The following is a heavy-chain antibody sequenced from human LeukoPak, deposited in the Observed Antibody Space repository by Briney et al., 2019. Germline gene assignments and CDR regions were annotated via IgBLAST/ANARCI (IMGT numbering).Heavy chain of an antibody. CDR2: IYYGGST. CDR3: ARARRSGYSYGYADY. CDR1: GGSISSHY. V-gene: IGHV4-59*11. J-gene: IGHJ4*02. D-gene: IGHD5-18*01. Sequence: SETLSLTCTVSGGSISSHYWSWIRQPPGKGLKWIGYIYYGGSTNYNPSLKSRVTISVDTSKNQFSLKLSSVTAADTAVYYCARARRSGYSYGYADYWGQGTLVTVSS.